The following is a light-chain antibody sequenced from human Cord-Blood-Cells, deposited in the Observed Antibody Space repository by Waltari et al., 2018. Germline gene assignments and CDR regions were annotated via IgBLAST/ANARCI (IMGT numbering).Light chain of an antibody. CDR2: EGS. V-gene: IGLV2-23*01. Sequence: QSALTQPASMSGSPGQSITISCTGTSSDVGSYNLVSWYQQHPGKAPKLMIYEGSKRPSVVSNRFSGSKSGNTASLTISGLQAEDEADYYCCSYAGSSTVVFGGGTKLTVL. CDR1: SSDVGSYNL. CDR3: CSYAGSSTVV. J-gene: IGLJ2*01.